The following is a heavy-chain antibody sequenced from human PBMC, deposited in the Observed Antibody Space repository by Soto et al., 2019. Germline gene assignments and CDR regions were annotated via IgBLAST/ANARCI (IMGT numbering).Heavy chain of an antibody. Sequence: GASVKVSWKASGYTFTRYGISWVRQAPGQGLEWMGWISAYNGNTNYAQKLQGRVTMTTDTSTSTAYMELRSLRSDDTAVYYCARAVMPWESYLPAAINYYYYYYGMDVWGQGTTVTVSS. CDR3: ARAVMPWESYLPAAINYYYYYYGMDV. J-gene: IGHJ6*02. D-gene: IGHD2-2*01. CDR1: GYTFTRYG. CDR2: ISAYNGNT. V-gene: IGHV1-18*04.